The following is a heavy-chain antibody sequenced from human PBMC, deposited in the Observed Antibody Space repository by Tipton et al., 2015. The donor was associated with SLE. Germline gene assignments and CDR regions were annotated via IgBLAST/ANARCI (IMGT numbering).Heavy chain of an antibody. Sequence: TLSLTCAVYGGSFSGYYWSWIRQPPGKGLEWIGEINHSGSTNYNPSLKSRVTISVDTSKNQFSLKLSSVTAADTAVYYCARGRDIVVVPAAMRGRFDPWGRGTLVTVSS. J-gene: IGHJ5*02. CDR2: INHSGST. CDR3: ARGRDIVVVPAAMRGRFDP. CDR1: GGSFSGYY. V-gene: IGHV4-34*01. D-gene: IGHD2-2*01.